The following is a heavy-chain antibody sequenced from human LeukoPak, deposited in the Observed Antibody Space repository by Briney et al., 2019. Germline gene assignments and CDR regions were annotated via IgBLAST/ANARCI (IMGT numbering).Heavy chain of an antibody. CDR2: ISAYNGNT. D-gene: IGHD2-15*01. CDR1: GYTFTSYG. CDR3: ARPRYCSGGSCYGDWFDP. J-gene: IGHJ5*02. V-gene: IGHV1-18*01. Sequence: ASVKVSCKASGYTFTSYGISWVRQAPGQGLEWMGWISAYNGNTNYAQKLQGRVTMTTDTSTSTAYMELRSLRSDDTAAYYCARPRYCSGGSCYGDWFDPWGQGTLVTVSS.